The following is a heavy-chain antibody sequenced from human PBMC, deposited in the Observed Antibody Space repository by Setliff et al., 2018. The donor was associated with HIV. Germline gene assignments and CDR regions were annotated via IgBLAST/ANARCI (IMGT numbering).Heavy chain of an antibody. Sequence: PGGSLRLSCAASGFAFSGFWMSWARQAPGEGLQWVANIDQDGNKKYYVGSVKGRFTISRDNAKNSLYLQMNSLRADDTAVYYCAALSLRTNSVYGIISTRFDPWGQGTLVTVSS. CDR3: AALSLRTNSVYGIISTRFDP. CDR1: GFAFSGFW. V-gene: IGHV3-7*03. D-gene: IGHD2-8*01. J-gene: IGHJ5*02. CDR2: IDQDGNKK.